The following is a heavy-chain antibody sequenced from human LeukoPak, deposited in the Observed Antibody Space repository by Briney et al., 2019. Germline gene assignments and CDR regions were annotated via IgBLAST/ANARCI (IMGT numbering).Heavy chain of an antibody. CDR3: ARDSGRYYDSSGYIDY. CDR2: ISYDGSNK. D-gene: IGHD3-22*01. Sequence: GGSLRLSCAASGFTFSSYAMHWVRQAPGKGLEWVAVISYDGSNKYYADPVKGRFTISRDNSKNTLYLQMNSLRAEDTAVYYCARDSGRYYDSSGYIDYWGQGTLVTVSS. J-gene: IGHJ4*02. V-gene: IGHV3-30*04. CDR1: GFTFSSYA.